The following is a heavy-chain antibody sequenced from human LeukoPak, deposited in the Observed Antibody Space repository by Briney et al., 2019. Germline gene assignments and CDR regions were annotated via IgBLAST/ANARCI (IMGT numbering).Heavy chain of an antibody. CDR1: GFTFSSYA. D-gene: IGHD6-13*01. CDR2: ISSNGGST. CDR3: ARGWYPPPTEIYFDY. V-gene: IGHV3-64*01. Sequence: GGSLRLSCAASGFTFSSYAMHWVRQAPGKGLEYVSAISSNGGSTYYANSVKGRFTISRDNSKNTLYLQMGSLRAEGMAVYYCARGWYPPPTEIYFDYWGQGTLVTVSS. J-gene: IGHJ4*02.